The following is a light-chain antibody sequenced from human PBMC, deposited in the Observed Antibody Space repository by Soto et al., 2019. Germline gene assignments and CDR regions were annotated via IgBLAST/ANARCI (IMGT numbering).Light chain of an antibody. CDR2: TTN. CDR3: AAWDDSLNGYV. V-gene: IGLV1-44*01. Sequence: QSVLTQPPSASGTPGQRVSVSCSGSNSNIGSNTVNWYLQLPGTAPKLLIYTTNQRPSGVPDRFSGSKSGTSASLAISGLQSEDAADYYCAAWDDSLNGYVFGTGTKVTV. J-gene: IGLJ1*01. CDR1: NSNIGSNT.